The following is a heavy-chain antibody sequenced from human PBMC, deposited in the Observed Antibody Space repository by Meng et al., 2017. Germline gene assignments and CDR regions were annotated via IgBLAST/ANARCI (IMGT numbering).Heavy chain of an antibody. CDR3: AREGGDSSYFDY. D-gene: IGHD4-17*01. J-gene: IGHJ4*02. CDR2: IYYSGST. Sequence: SETLSLTCTVSGGSISSYYWSWIRQPPGKGLEWIGYIYYSGSTHYNPSLKSRVTISVDTSKNQFSLKLSSVTAADTAVYYCAREGGDSSYFDYWGQGTLVTVSS. V-gene: IGHV4-59*01. CDR1: GGSISSYY.